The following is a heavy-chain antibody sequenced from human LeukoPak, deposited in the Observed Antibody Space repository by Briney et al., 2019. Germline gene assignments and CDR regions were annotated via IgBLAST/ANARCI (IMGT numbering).Heavy chain of an antibody. Sequence: PGRSLRLSCAASGFTFDDYAMHWVRQAPGKGLEWVSGISWNSGSIGYADSVKGRFTISRDNAKNSLYLQMNSLRAEDTAVYYCARDLWWESGYDYWGQGTLVTVSS. CDR2: ISWNSGSI. V-gene: IGHV3-9*01. CDR1: GFTFDDYA. J-gene: IGHJ4*02. D-gene: IGHD5-12*01. CDR3: ARDLWWESGYDY.